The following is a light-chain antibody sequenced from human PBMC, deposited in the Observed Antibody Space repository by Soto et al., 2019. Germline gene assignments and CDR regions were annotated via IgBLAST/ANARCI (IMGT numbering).Light chain of an antibody. CDR2: AAS. Sequence: DIQMTQSPSSLSASVGDRVTITCRASQSISSYLNWYQQKPGKAPNLLIYAASSLQSGVPSKFSGSGSGTDFTLTISSLQPEDFATYYCQQSYSSPFTFSPGTKVDSK. CDR1: QSISSY. J-gene: IGKJ3*01. CDR3: QQSYSSPFT. V-gene: IGKV1-39*01.